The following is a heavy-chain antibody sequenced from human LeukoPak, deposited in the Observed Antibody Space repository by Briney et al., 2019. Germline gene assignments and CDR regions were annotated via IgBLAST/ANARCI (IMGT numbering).Heavy chain of an antibody. CDR3: ARKGLYSSSWYYAFDI. V-gene: IGHV1-2*02. J-gene: IGHJ3*02. Sequence: ASVKVSCKASGYTFTGYYMHWVRQAPGQGLEWMGWINPNSGGTNYAQKFQGRVTMTRDTSISTAYMELSRLRSDDTAVYYCARKGLYSSSWYYAFDIWGQGTMVTVSS. D-gene: IGHD6-13*01. CDR2: INPNSGGT. CDR1: GYTFTGYY.